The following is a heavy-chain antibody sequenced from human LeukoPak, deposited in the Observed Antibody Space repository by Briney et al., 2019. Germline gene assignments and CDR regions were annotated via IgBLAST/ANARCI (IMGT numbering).Heavy chain of an antibody. CDR2: IIPIFGTA. CDR1: GGTFSSYA. Sequence: GASVKVSCKASGGTFSSYAISWVRQAPGQGLEWMGGIIPIFGTANYAQKFQGRVTITTDESTSTAYMELSSLRSEDTAVYYCASLYDFWSGYPYYYYYYMDVWGKGTTVTVSS. D-gene: IGHD3-3*01. V-gene: IGHV1-69*05. CDR3: ASLYDFWSGYPYYYYYYMDV. J-gene: IGHJ6*03.